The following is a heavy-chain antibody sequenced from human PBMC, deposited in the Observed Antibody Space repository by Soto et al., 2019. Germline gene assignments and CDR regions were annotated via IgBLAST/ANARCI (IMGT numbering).Heavy chain of an antibody. Sequence: GGSLRLPCVASGFTFSSSAMSWVRQAPGKGLEWNLTITGRGTGGTTYYADSVKGRFTISRDNSRNTLFLQLNNLRAEGTAVYYCAKRAEGSANRFYFEDWGHGTLVTVSS. V-gene: IGHV3-23*01. CDR1: GFTFSSSA. D-gene: IGHD6-19*01. J-gene: IGHJ4*01. CDR2: ITGRGTGGTT. CDR3: AKRAEGSANRFYFED.